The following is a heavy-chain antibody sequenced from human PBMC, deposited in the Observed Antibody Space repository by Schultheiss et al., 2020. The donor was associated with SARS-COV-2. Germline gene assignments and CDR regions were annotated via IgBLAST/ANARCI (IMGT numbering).Heavy chain of an antibody. J-gene: IGHJ4*02. CDR3: ANSWGFDY. CDR1: GFTFSSYG. Sequence: GESLKISCAASGFTFSSYGMHWVRQAPGKGLEWVAVISYDGSNKYYADSVKGRFTISRDNSKNTLYLQMNSLRAEDTAVYYCANSWGFDYWGQGTLVTVSS. V-gene: IGHV3-30*18. CDR2: ISYDGSNK. D-gene: IGHD1-26*01.